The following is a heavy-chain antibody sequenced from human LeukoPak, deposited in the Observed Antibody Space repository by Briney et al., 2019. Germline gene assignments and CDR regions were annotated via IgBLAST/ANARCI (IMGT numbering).Heavy chain of an antibody. CDR1: GFTFSNYA. J-gene: IGHJ4*02. Sequence: GGSLRLSCAATGFTFSNYAMNWVRQAPGKGLEWVAVISYDGSNAYCADSVKGRFTISRDNSKNTLYLQMNSLRAEDTAVYYCARDRFSSGAAYFDYWGQGTLVTVSS. CDR3: ARDRFSSGAAYFDY. D-gene: IGHD6-19*01. CDR2: ISYDGSNA. V-gene: IGHV3-30-3*01.